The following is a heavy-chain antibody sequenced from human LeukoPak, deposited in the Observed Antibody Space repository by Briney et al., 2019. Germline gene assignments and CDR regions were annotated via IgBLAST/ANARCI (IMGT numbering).Heavy chain of an antibody. Sequence: PGGSLRLSCAASGFTFSSYGMHWVRQDPGKGLEWVAFIRYDGSNKYYADSVKGRFTISRDNSKNTLYLQMNSLRAEDTAVYYCAKVNYLDELDAFDIWGQGTMVTVSS. J-gene: IGHJ3*02. V-gene: IGHV3-30*02. CDR3: AKVNYLDELDAFDI. CDR2: IRYDGSNK. D-gene: IGHD4-11*01. CDR1: GFTFSSYG.